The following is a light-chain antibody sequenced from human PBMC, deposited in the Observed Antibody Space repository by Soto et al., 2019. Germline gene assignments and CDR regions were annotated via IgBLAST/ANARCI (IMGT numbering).Light chain of an antibody. J-gene: IGKJ4*01. CDR1: HSVSSSH. Sequence: DIVLTQSPGTLSLSPGESVTLSCRASHSVSSSHLAWYQQKPGQAPRLFIYGASRRASGIPDRFSGSGSGTDFTLAISRLQPEEFAVYSCQHYGTSLTFGGGTEVEIK. V-gene: IGKV3-20*01. CDR3: QHYGTSLT. CDR2: GAS.